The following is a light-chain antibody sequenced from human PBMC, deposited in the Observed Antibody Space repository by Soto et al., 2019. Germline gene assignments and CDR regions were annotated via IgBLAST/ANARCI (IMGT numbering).Light chain of an antibody. CDR2: GAS. V-gene: IGKV3-20*01. Sequence: EIVLPQSPGTLSLSPGERATLSCRASQSVSSSYLAWYQQKPGQSPRLLIYGASSRATGIPDRFSCSGSGTDFTLTISRLETEDFAVYYCHQYDSSPLTFGGGTKVEIK. CDR1: QSVSSSY. J-gene: IGKJ4*01. CDR3: HQYDSSPLT.